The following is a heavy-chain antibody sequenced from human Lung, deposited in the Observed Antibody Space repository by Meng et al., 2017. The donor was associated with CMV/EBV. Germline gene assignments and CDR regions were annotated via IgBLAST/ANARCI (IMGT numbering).Heavy chain of an antibody. D-gene: IGHD3-22*01. CDR1: GFTFSSYA. CDR2: ISGSGGNT. Sequence: SCAASGFTFSSYAMTWVRQAPGKGLEWVSDISGSGGNTYYADSVKGRFAISRDNSKNTLYLQMNSLRADDTAVYYCAKPFYYYESINYYQDYWGQGT. V-gene: IGHV3-23*01. CDR3: AKPFYYYESINYYQDY. J-gene: IGHJ4*02.